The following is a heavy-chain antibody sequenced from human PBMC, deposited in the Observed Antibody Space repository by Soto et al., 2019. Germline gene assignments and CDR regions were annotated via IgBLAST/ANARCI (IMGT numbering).Heavy chain of an antibody. CDR1: GYTFTGYY. V-gene: IGHV1-2*02. CDR2: INPNSGGT. CDR3: ARAAVADIYGMDV. D-gene: IGHD6-19*01. Sequence: ASVKVSCKASGYTFTGYYMHWVRQAPGQGLEWMGWINPNSGGTNYAQKFQGRVTMTRDTSISTAYMELSRLRSDDTAVYYCARAAVADIYGMDVWGQGTTVTVS. J-gene: IGHJ6*02.